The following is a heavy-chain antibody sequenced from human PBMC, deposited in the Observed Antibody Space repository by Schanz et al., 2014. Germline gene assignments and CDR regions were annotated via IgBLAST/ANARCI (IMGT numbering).Heavy chain of an antibody. Sequence: QVQLVQSGAEVRKPGASVKVSCKASGYTFTGYYMHWVRQAPGQGLEWMGWINPNSGTTNYAQKFQGWVTMTRDTSISTAYMELSRLKSDDTAVYYGTRAFGAFDLAGALDYWGQGTLVTVSS. CDR2: INPNSGTT. J-gene: IGHJ4*02. D-gene: IGHD3-10*01. V-gene: IGHV1-2*04. CDR1: GYTFTGYY. CDR3: TRAFGAFDLAGALDY.